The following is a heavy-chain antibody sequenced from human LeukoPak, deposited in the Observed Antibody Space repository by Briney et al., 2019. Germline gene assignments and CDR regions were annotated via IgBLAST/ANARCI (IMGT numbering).Heavy chain of an antibody. J-gene: IGHJ3*02. D-gene: IGHD3-9*01. CDR3: ARELLEYFDWSLSRAFAFDI. CDR2: IYYSGST. Sequence: SETLSLTCTVSGGSISSYYWSWIRQPPGKGLEWIGYIYYSGSTNYNPSLKSRVTISVDTSKNQFSLKLSSVTAADTAVYYCARELLEYFDWSLSRAFAFDIWGQGTMVTVSS. CDR1: GGSISSYY. V-gene: IGHV4-59*12.